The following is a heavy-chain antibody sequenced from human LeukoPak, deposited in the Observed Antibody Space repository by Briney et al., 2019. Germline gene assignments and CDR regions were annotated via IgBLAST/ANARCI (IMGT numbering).Heavy chain of an antibody. J-gene: IGHJ4*02. CDR3: AKDINDYVWGSYDY. CDR1: GFTFSSYW. Sequence: PGGSLRLSCAASGFTFSSYWMSWVRQAPGKGLEWVANINEDGSDKYYVDSVKGRFTISRDSAKNSLYLQMNSLRAEDTALYYCAKDINDYVWGSYDYWGLGTLVTVSS. D-gene: IGHD3-16*01. V-gene: IGHV3-7*03. CDR2: INEDGSDK.